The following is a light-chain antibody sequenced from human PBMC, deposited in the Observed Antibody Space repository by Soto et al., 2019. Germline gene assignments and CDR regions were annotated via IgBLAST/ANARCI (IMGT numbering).Light chain of an antibody. CDR3: QKYNNWPLT. V-gene: IGKV3-20*01. Sequence: EIVLTQSPGTLSLSPGESATLSCRASQSISSSYLAWYQQKPGQAPRILIYGASRRATGIPDRFSGSRSGAELNLTINRLQSEDFAVYYCQKYNNWPLTCGQGTRLEIK. CDR2: GAS. J-gene: IGKJ5*01. CDR1: QSISSSY.